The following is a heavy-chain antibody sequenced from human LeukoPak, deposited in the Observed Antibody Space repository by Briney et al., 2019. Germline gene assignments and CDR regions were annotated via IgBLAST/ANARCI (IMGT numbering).Heavy chain of an antibody. J-gene: IGHJ4*02. CDR3: YYRVSSGYLT. CDR2: INPNSGGT. Sequence: ASVKVSCKVSGYTFTSYYMHWVRQAPGQGLEWMGWINPNSGGTYYAQKFQGRVSMTRDTSISTAYMELSSLRSDDTAVYYCYYRVSSGYLTWGQGTLVAVSS. CDR1: GYTFTSYY. D-gene: IGHD3-22*01. V-gene: IGHV1-2*02.